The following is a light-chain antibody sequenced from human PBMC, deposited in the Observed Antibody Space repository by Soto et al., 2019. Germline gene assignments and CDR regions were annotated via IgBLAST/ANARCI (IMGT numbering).Light chain of an antibody. Sequence: QSVLTQPASVSGSPGQSITMSCTGTSSDVGGYNYVSWYQQHPGKAPKLMIYEVSNRPSGVSNRFSGSKSGSTASLTISGVQAEDEADYYCSAYTGSNTLLFGGGTKLTVL. CDR1: SSDVGGYNY. CDR2: EVS. V-gene: IGLV2-14*01. J-gene: IGLJ2*01. CDR3: SAYTGSNTLL.